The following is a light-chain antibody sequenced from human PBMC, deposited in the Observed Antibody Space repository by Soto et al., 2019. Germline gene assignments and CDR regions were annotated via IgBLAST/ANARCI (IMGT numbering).Light chain of an antibody. CDR3: SSYTDSSNYV. CDR1: SSDLAIYNY. J-gene: IGLJ1*01. Sequence: QSVLTQPASVSGSPGQSITISRTGTSSDLAIYNYVSWYQQQPGKAPKLMIYQVTNRPSGVSNRFSGSRYGNTASLTISGLQAEDEADYYCSSYTDSSNYVFGTGTKV. CDR2: QVT. V-gene: IGLV2-14*01.